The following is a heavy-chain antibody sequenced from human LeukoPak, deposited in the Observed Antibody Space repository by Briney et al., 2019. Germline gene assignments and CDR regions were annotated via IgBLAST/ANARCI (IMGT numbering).Heavy chain of an antibody. Sequence: GGSLRLSCAPSGFSFSTYAMHWVRQAPGKGLEWVALIWHDASHTFYTDSVKGRFTISRDNSKNTVYLQMNSLGGEDTAVYYCAREILGSGSYPDYWGQGTLVTVSS. V-gene: IGHV3-33*01. CDR1: GFSFSTYA. D-gene: IGHD3-10*01. J-gene: IGHJ4*02. CDR3: AREILGSGSYPDY. CDR2: IWHDASHT.